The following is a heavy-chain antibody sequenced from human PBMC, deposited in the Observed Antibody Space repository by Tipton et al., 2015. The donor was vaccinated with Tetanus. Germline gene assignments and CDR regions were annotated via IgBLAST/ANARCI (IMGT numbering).Heavy chain of an antibody. V-gene: IGHV1-2*02. CDR3: ARATANSAFDF. Sequence: QSGAEVKKPGASVKVSCTASGYTFTGNYIHWVRQVPGQRLEWMAWINPNSGGTDFARKFQGRVTATRDTSISTAYMELSGLRSDDTAVYFCARATANSAFDFWGQGTRVIVSS. CDR2: INPNSGGT. D-gene: IGHD2-21*02. J-gene: IGHJ4*02. CDR1: GYTFTGNY.